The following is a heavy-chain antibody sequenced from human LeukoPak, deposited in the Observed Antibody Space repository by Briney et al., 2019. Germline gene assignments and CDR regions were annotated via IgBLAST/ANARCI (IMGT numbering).Heavy chain of an antibody. CDR2: IYYSGST. J-gene: IGHJ4*02. V-gene: IGHV4-59*08. CDR1: GGSISSYY. Sequence: SETLSLTCTVSGGSISSYYWSWIRQPPGNGLEWIGYIYYSGSTNYNPSLKSRVTISVDTSKNQFSLKLSSVTAADTAVYYCASLSYGYYDFWSGYARGLDYWGQGTLVTVSS. D-gene: IGHD3-3*01. CDR3: ASLSYGYYDFWSGYARGLDY.